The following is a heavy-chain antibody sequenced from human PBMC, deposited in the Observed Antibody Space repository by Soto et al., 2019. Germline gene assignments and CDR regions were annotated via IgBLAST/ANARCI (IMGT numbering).Heavy chain of an antibody. D-gene: IGHD3-3*01. CDR2: IYYTGIT. J-gene: IGHJ5*02. V-gene: IGHV4-59*01. CDR3: ARALDYDFWGGRNWFDP. CDR1: GGSITDNY. Sequence: SETLSLTCSVSGGSITDNYSTWIRQSPGKGLEWVGYIYYTGITNYNPSLKRRVTISLDRSKNQFSLKLDSVAAADTAVYYCARALDYDFWGGRNWFDPWGQGTLVTVSS.